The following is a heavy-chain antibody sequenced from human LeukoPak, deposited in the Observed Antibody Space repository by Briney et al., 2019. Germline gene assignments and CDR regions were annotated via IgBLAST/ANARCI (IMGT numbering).Heavy chain of an antibody. J-gene: IGHJ4*02. Sequence: GGSLRLSRAPSEFTFSSYEMKWVRQAPGEGLEWVSYISSSGITIYYAASVKGRFTNSRDNAKNALYLQMNSMRAEDRAVYYGTTGVDYRTFDYWVQGTLVTVSS. CDR1: EFTFSSYE. D-gene: IGHD4-11*01. CDR3: TTGVDYRTFDY. CDR2: ISSSGITI. V-gene: IGHV3-48*03.